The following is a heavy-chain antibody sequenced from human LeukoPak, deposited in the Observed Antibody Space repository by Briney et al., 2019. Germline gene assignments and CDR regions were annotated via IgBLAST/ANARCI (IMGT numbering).Heavy chain of an antibody. D-gene: IGHD3-3*01. CDR2: IIPIFGTA. V-gene: IGHV1-69*05. CDR3: ARGDYDFWSGPPPAPPVDAFDI. CDR1: GGTFSSYA. Sequence: SVKVSCKASGGTFSSYAISWVRQAPGQGLEWMGGIIPIFGTANYAQKFQGRVTITTDESTSTAYMELSSLRSEDTAVYYCARGDYDFWSGPPPAPPVDAFDIWGQGTMVTVSS. J-gene: IGHJ3*02.